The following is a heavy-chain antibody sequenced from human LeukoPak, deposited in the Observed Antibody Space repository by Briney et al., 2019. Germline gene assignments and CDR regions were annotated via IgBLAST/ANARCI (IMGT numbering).Heavy chain of an antibody. CDR2: IYPDDSDT. CDR1: GYKFNAYW. Sequence: GESLMISCKGSGYKFNAYWIAWGRQMPGEGLECLGIIYPDDSDTRYSPSFQGHVTISADKSASIAYFQWSSLMASDTAIYYCAKPNTTSYYDSRGYAAFDVWGQGTMVIVSS. CDR3: AKPNTTSYYDSRGYAAFDV. V-gene: IGHV5-51*01. J-gene: IGHJ3*01. D-gene: IGHD3-22*01.